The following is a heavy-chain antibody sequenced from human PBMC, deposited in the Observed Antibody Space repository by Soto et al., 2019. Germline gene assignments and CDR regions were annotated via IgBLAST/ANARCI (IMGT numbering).Heavy chain of an antibody. Sequence: GESLKLSCQGSGYNFAGYWIAWVRQMPGKGLELMGIIYPSDSDTRYRPSFQGQVTISADKSISSAYLQWSSLRASDTAMYYCARGGVSTRTFDYWGQGTPVTAPQ. CDR3: ARGGVSTRTFDY. D-gene: IGHD3-3*01. CDR2: IYPSDSDT. V-gene: IGHV5-51*01. J-gene: IGHJ4*02. CDR1: GYNFAGYW.